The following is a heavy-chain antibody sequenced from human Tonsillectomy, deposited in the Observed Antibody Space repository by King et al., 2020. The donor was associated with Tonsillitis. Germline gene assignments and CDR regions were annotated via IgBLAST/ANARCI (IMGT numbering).Heavy chain of an antibody. Sequence: QLVQSGAAVKKPGASVKVSCKASGYTFTSYYLHWVRQAPGQGLEWMGIINPSGGRTSYAQKFQGRVTMTRDTSTSTVNMELSSLRSQDTAVYYCARDPNRNDPLGRYYHYYGLDVWGQGTTVTVSS. D-gene: IGHD1-20*01. V-gene: IGHV1-46*01. CDR2: INPSGGRT. CDR3: ARDPNRNDPLGRYYHYYGLDV. J-gene: IGHJ6*02. CDR1: GYTFTSYY.